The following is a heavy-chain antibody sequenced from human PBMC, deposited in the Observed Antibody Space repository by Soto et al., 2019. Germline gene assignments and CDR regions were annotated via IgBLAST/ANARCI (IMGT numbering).Heavy chain of an antibody. V-gene: IGHV4-31*03. CDR1: GGSISSGGYY. J-gene: IGHJ4*02. CDR3: AREARNYGGRFDY. D-gene: IGHD4-17*01. CDR2: IYYSGST. Sequence: QVQLQESGPGLVKPSQTLSLTCTVSGGSISSGGYYWSWIRQHPGKGLEWIGYIYYSGSTYYNPSLKRRVTISVDTSKHQFALQLSSVTAADTAVYYCAREARNYGGRFDYWGQGTLVPVSS.